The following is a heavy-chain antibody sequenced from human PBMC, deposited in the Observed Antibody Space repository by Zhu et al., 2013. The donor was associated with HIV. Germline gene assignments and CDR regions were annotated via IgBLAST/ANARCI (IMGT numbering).Heavy chain of an antibody. V-gene: IGHV1-2*02. CDR3: ARGLTRTSSLNHGRAAFDL. J-gene: IGHJ1*01. CDR1: GYNFNNYF. CDR2: INPVNGNT. Sequence: QVRLVQSGPEVKRPGASVTVSCTASGYNFNNYFINWIRQAPGQGPEWMGWINPVNGNTSYARNFHDRVAVTRATSFDTIYLFLSRLRPDDTAVYFCARGLTRTSSLNHGRAAFDLWGQGTLLSVSA. D-gene: IGHD2-15*01.